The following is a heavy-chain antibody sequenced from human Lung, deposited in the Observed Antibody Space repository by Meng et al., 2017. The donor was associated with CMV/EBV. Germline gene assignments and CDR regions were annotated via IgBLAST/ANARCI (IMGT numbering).Heavy chain of an antibody. Sequence: GESLKISCAASRFTFSSYAMTWVRQAPGKGLEWVSVISGSGGKTHYADSVKGRFTISRDNSKNTLFLQMNSLRAEDTAVYYCAKVYQWLLLGPFDYWGQGTXVTVSS. CDR1: RFTFSSYA. CDR3: AKVYQWLLLGPFDY. D-gene: IGHD3-22*01. J-gene: IGHJ4*02. CDR2: ISGSGGKT. V-gene: IGHV3-23*01.